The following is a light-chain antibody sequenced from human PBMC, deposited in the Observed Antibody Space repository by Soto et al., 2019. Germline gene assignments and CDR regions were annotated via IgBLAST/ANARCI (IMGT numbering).Light chain of an antibody. CDR3: AAWDDSLNGPA. V-gene: IGLV1-44*01. Sequence: QSALTQPPSASGTPGQRVTVSCSGTYSNIGINDVHWYRQLSGTAPQILIYDTSQRATGVPARFSGSRSGTSASLVISGLQTEDEADYHCAAWDDSLNGPAFGGGTKVTVL. CDR2: DTS. CDR1: YSNIGIND. J-gene: IGLJ2*01.